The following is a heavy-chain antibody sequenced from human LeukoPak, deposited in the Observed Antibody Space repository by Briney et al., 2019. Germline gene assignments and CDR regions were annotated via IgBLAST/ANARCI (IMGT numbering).Heavy chain of an antibody. J-gene: IGHJ5*02. CDR3: ESQYDLWSFAP. CDR2: IHNSGNT. CDR1: VASISSYY. Sequence: PSETLILICAVSVASISSYYGSCIRQPPGKGLEGIGYIHNSGNTNYNPSLKRRVTISVDTPKKELSLKLTSVTAAHTAVYYCESQYDLWSFAPWGQATLVTVSS. V-gene: IGHV4-59*08. D-gene: IGHD3-3*01.